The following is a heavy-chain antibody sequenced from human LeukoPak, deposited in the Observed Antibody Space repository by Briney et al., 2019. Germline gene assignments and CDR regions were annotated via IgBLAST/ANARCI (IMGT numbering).Heavy chain of an antibody. CDR1: GFTFGSYG. Sequence: GGSLRLSCAASGFTFGSYGMSWVRQAPGKGLEWVSFITPNADRTSYAGSVEGRFTISRDNPRNTLYMQMNSLRDEDTALYYCAIMHGYYDGSGYWVQWGQGTLVTVSS. V-gene: IGHV3-23*01. CDR2: ITPNADRT. CDR3: AIMHGYYDGSGYWVQ. J-gene: IGHJ1*01. D-gene: IGHD3-22*01.